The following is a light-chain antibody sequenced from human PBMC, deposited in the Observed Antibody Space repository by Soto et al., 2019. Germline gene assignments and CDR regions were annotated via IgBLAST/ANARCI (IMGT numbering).Light chain of an antibody. CDR1: QSVGTN. CDR2: AAS. CDR3: QQRSNLIT. J-gene: IGKJ5*01. V-gene: IGKV3-11*01. Sequence: IVMTQSPATLSVSPGERATLSCRASQSVGTNLAWYQQKPRQAPRLLIYAASTRATGLPARFSGSGSGTDFTLTISSLEPEDFAVYYCQQRSNLITFGQGTRLEIK.